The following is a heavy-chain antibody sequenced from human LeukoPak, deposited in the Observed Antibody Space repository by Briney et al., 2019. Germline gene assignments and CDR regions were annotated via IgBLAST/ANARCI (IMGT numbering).Heavy chain of an antibody. V-gene: IGHV4-59*01. CDR1: GGSISNYY. CDR3: ARGRYDYVWDY. D-gene: IGHD3-16*01. J-gene: IGHJ4*02. Sequence: PSETLSLTCTVSGGSISNYYWSWIRQPPGKGLEWIGYISHSGSTRYNPSLKSRVTISVDTSKNQFSLKLSSVTAADTAVYYCARGRYDYVWDYWGQGTLVTVSS. CDR2: ISHSGST.